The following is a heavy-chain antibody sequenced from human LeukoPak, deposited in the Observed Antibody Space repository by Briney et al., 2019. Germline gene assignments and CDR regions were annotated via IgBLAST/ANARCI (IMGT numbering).Heavy chain of an antibody. CDR1: GFTVSSNY. CDR2: IYSGGST. Sequence: GGSLRLSCAASGFTVSSNYMSWVRQAPGKGLEWVSVIYSGGSTYYADSVEGRFTISRDNSKNTLYLQMNSLRAEDTAVYYCATLLLWFGEIEYYFDYWGQGTLVTVSS. J-gene: IGHJ4*02. D-gene: IGHD3-10*01. V-gene: IGHV3-53*01. CDR3: ATLLLWFGEIEYYFDY.